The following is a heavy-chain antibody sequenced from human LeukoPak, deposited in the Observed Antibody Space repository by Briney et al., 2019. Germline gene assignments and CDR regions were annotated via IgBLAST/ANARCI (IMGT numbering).Heavy chain of an antibody. CDR3: ARGRRTTGQWGPNFDY. D-gene: IGHD6-19*01. CDR1: GGSISSSSYH. Sequence: SETLSLTCTYSGGSISSSSYHWGWIRQSPGKGLEWVASVFFNGDTYYNPSLKSRVTISVDTSKNQFSLKLSSVTAADTAVYYCARGRRTTGQWGPNFDYWGQGTLVTVSS. CDR2: VFFNGDT. V-gene: IGHV4-39*07. J-gene: IGHJ4*02.